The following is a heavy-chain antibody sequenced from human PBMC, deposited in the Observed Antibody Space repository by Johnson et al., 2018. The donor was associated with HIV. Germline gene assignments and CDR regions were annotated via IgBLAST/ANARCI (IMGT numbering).Heavy chain of an antibody. CDR3: ARDDCTAGICYNAFDI. CDR2: ISYDGSNK. D-gene: IGHD2-8*02. J-gene: IGHJ3*02. CDR1: GFTFSSYA. Sequence: QVQLVESGGGVVQPGRSLRLSCAASGFTFSSYAMHWVRQAPGKGLEWVAVISYDGSNKYYADSVKGRFTISRDNSKNTLYLQINSLRAEDTAVYYCARDDCTAGICYNAFDIWGQGTMVTVSS. V-gene: IGHV3-30-3*01.